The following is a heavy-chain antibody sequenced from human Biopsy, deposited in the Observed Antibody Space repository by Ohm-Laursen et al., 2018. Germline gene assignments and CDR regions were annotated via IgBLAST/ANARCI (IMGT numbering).Heavy chain of an antibody. Sequence: SDTLSLTCPVSGGSISGSSWSWIRQAPGKGLEWIGYISYSRDTNYNPSLKSRVTISVDTSMNHLSLRLTFVTAADTAVYYCARHAPSYSGSYWRYFDLWGRGTLVTVSS. CDR2: ISYSRDT. CDR1: GGSISGSS. V-gene: IGHV4-59*08. CDR3: ARHAPSYSGSYWRYFDL. D-gene: IGHD1-26*01. J-gene: IGHJ2*01.